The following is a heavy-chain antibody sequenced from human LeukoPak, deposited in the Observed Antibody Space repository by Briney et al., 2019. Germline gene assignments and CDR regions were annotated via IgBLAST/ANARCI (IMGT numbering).Heavy chain of an antibody. Sequence: GSLRLSCAASGFTFSSYAMSWVRQAPGKGLEWVSAISGSGGSTYYADSVKGRFTISRDNSKNTLYLQMNSLRAEDTAVYYCAKDSLVRGVNNWNYWGQGTLVTVSS. CDR1: GFTFSSYA. CDR3: AKDSLVRGVNNWNY. CDR2: ISGSGGST. V-gene: IGHV3-23*01. D-gene: IGHD3-10*01. J-gene: IGHJ4*02.